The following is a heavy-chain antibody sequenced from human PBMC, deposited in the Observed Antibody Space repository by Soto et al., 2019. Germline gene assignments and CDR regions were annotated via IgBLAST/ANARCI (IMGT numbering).Heavy chain of an antibody. CDR3: ARNRGYSYARFDY. CDR2: IYYSGST. V-gene: IGHV4-61*01. J-gene: IGHJ4*02. Sequence: QVQLQESGPGLVKPSETLSLTCTVSGGSVSSGSYYWSWIRQPPGKGLEWIGYIYYSGSTNYNPSLKSRVTISVDTSKNQFSLKLSSVTAADTAVYYCARNRGYSYARFDYWGQGTLVTVSS. D-gene: IGHD5-18*01. CDR1: GGSVSSGSYY.